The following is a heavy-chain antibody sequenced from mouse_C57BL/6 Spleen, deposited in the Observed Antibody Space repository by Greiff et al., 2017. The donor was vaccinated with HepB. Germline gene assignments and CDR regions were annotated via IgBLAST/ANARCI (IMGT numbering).Heavy chain of an antibody. CDR2: ISSGGDYI. J-gene: IGHJ4*01. CDR3: TRGGDYDGDAMDY. V-gene: IGHV5-9-1*02. CDR1: GFTFSSYA. D-gene: IGHD2-4*01. Sequence: EVQRVESGEGLVKPGGSLKLSCAASGFTFSSYAMSWVRQTPEKRLGWVAYISSGGDYIYYADTLKGRFTISRDNARNTLSLQMSSLKSEDTAMYYCTRGGDYDGDAMDYWGQGTSVTVSS.